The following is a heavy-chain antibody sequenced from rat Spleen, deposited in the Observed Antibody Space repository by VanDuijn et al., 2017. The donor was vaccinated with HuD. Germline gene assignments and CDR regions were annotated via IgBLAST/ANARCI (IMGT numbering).Heavy chain of an antibody. J-gene: IGHJ3*01. V-gene: IGHV5-29*01. Sequence: EVQLVESDGGLVRPERSLKLSCAASGFTFSDYGMAWVRQAPTKGLEWVATISSDGRRNYYRDSVKGRFTISRDNAKSTLYFLMDSLRSEDTATYYCVRQDTSGYSNWFAYWGQGALVTVSS. CDR1: GFTFSDYG. D-gene: IGHD4-3*01. CDR2: ISSDGRRN. CDR3: VRQDTSGYSNWFAY.